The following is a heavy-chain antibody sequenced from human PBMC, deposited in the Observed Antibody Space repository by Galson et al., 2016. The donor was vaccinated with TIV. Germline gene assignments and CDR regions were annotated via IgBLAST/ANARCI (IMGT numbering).Heavy chain of an antibody. CDR2: IYPGDSDT. J-gene: IGHJ3*02. CDR1: GYFFPSYW. D-gene: IGHD6-19*01. V-gene: IGHV5-51*01. Sequence: QSGAEVKKPGDSLKISCKGSGYFFPSYWIGWVRQMPGKGLEWMGIIYPGDSDTRYSPSLQGQVTISADKSISTAYLQWSSLKASDTATYYCARLSRQWLVYAFDIWGQGTMVTVSS. CDR3: ARLSRQWLVYAFDI.